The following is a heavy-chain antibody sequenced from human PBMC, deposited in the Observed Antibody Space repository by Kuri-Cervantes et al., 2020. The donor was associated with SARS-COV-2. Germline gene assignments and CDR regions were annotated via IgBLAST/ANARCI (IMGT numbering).Heavy chain of an antibody. CDR2: IYHSGST. D-gene: IGHD6-6*01. CDR3: ASGAARQGDAFDI. Sequence: SETLSLTCTVSGGSISSGGYSWSWIRQPPGKGLEWIGYIYHSGSTYYNPSLKSRVTISVDRSKNQFSLKLSSVTAADTAVYYCASGAARQGDAFDIWGQGTMVTVSS. CDR1: GGSISSGGYS. V-gene: IGHV4-30-2*01. J-gene: IGHJ3*02.